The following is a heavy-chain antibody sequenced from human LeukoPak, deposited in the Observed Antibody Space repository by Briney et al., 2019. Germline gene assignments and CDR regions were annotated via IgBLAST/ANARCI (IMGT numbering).Heavy chain of an antibody. Sequence: GASVKVSCKASGGTFSSYAISWVRPAPGQGLEWMGGIIPIFGTANYAQKFQGRVTITTDESTSTAYMELSSLRSEDTAVYYCARDPGGSSNYYYYYMDVWGKGTTVTVSS. J-gene: IGHJ6*03. CDR3: ARDPGGSSNYYYYYMDV. CDR1: GGTFSSYA. CDR2: IIPIFGTA. V-gene: IGHV1-69*05. D-gene: IGHD6-6*01.